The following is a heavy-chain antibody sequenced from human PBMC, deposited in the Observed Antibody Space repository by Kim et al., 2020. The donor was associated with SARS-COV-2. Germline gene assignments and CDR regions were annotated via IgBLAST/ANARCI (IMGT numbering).Heavy chain of an antibody. D-gene: IGHD3-22*01. CDR2: IKTRTGGGTT. CDR3: TTDWYSSGSYSVAFAS. Sequence: GGSLRLSCAASGFPFSNAWMSWVRQAPGKGLEWVGRIKTRTGGGTTDYAAPVKGSFTISRDDSKNILYLQMNSLRTEDTAVYYCTTDWYSSGSYSVAFASWGQGTLVTVSS. V-gene: IGHV3-15*01. CDR1: GFPFSNAW. J-gene: IGHJ4*02.